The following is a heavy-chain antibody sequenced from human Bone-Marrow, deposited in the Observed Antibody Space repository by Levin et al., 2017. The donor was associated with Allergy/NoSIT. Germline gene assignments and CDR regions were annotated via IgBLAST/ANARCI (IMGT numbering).Heavy chain of an antibody. D-gene: IGHD6-19*01. CDR2: ISGSGGST. Sequence: GESLKISCAASGFTFSSYAMSWVRQAPGKGLEWVSAISGSGGSTYYADSVKGRFTISRDNSKNTLYLQMNSLRAEDTAVYYCAKEYAEWLVLADAFDIWGQGTMVTVSS. CDR3: AKEYAEWLVLADAFDI. CDR1: GFTFSSYA. J-gene: IGHJ3*02. V-gene: IGHV3-23*01.